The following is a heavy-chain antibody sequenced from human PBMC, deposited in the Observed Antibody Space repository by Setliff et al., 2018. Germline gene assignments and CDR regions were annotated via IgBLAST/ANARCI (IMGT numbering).Heavy chain of an antibody. CDR1: GGSISDSS. Sequence: SETLSLTCTVSGGSISDSSWSWIRQPPGKGLEWIGCISSIGNTYYNPSLGSRLTISADTSNNQFSLNLISVTAADTAVYYCARHHAQYYSDSSGYFYEDWYFDLWGRGTLVTV. D-gene: IGHD3-22*01. J-gene: IGHJ2*01. CDR2: ISSIGNT. CDR3: ARHHAQYYSDSSGYFYEDWYFDL. V-gene: IGHV4-59*08.